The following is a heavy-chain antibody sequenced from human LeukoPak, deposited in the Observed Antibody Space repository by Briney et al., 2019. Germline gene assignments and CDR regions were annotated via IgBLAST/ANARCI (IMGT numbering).Heavy chain of an antibody. CDR1: GGSISSSSSY. Sequence: PSETLSLTCTVSGGSISSSSSYWGWFRQPPGKGLEWIGTIYYSGSTYYNPSLKSRVTISVDTSKNQFSLKLSSVTAADTAVYYCARFRYYYDSSGYYAYYFDYWGQGTLVTVSS. D-gene: IGHD3-22*01. J-gene: IGHJ4*02. V-gene: IGHV4-39*07. CDR3: ARFRYYYDSSGYYAYYFDY. CDR2: IYYSGST.